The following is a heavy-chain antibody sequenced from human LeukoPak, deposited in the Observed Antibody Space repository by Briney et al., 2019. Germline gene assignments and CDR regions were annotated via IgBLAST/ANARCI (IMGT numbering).Heavy chain of an antibody. CDR1: GGSISSYY. V-gene: IGHV4-59*01. J-gene: IGHJ4*02. CDR3: ARGSGSYYGNFDY. CDR2: IYYSGST. D-gene: IGHD1-26*01. Sequence: KPSETLSLTCTVSGGSISSYYWSWIRQPPGKGLEWIGYIYYSGSTNYNPSLKSRVTISVDTSKNQFSLKLSSVTAADTAVYYCARGSGSYYGNFDYWGQGTLVTVSS.